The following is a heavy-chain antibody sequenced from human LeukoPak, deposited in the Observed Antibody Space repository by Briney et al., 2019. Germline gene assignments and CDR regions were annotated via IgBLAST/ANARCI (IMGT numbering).Heavy chain of an antibody. CDR1: GFTFSSCA. D-gene: IGHD3-22*01. V-gene: IGHV3-23*01. Sequence: GGSLRLSCAAYGFTFSSCAMSWVRQAQGKGLEWVSAISTSGGRTFYADSVKGRFTISRDNSKNTLYLQMNSLKAEDTAIYYCAKDPTDFDSSGQTYFDYWGQGTLVTVSS. J-gene: IGHJ4*02. CDR3: AKDPTDFDSSGQTYFDY. CDR2: ISTSGGRT.